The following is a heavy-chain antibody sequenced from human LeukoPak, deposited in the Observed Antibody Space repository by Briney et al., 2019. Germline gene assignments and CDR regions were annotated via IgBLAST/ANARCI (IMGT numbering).Heavy chain of an antibody. D-gene: IGHD6-13*01. CDR3: ARHGNSSWYLWDY. J-gene: IGHJ4*02. V-gene: IGHV4-39*01. Sequence: PSETLSLSCTVSGGSISSSKPYWGWIRQPPGKGLEWIGTMYYSGSTYYNASLKSRVTISVDTSKNQFSLKLNSVTAADTAVYYCARHGNSSWYLWDYWGQGTLVTVSS. CDR2: MYYSGST. CDR1: GGSISSSKPY.